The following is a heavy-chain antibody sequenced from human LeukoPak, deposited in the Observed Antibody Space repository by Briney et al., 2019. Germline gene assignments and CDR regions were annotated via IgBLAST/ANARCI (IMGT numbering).Heavy chain of an antibody. V-gene: IGHV1-8*01. D-gene: IGHD3-10*01. CDR3: ARGTLWFGELFQH. CDR2: MNPNSGNT. CDR1: GYTFTSYD. J-gene: IGHJ4*02. Sequence: VASVKVSCRASGYTFTSYDINWVRQATGQGLEWMGWMNPNSGNTGYAQKFQGRVTMTRNTSISTAYMELSSLRSEDTAVYYCARGTLWFGELFQHWGQGTLVTVSS.